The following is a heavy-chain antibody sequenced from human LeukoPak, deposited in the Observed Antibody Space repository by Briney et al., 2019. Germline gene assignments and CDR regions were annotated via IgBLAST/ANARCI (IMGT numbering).Heavy chain of an antibody. CDR1: GFNFDTYG. V-gene: IGHV3-23*01. D-gene: IGHD6-13*01. CDR3: AGSIAAAEH. CDR2: ISASGVTS. Sequence: GGSLRLSCAASGFNFDTYGLSWVRQAPGKGLEWVSSISASGVTSESADSIKGRFTISRDNSRNTLYLQMESLRADDTAVYYCAGSIAAAEHWGQGTLVTVSS. J-gene: IGHJ4*02.